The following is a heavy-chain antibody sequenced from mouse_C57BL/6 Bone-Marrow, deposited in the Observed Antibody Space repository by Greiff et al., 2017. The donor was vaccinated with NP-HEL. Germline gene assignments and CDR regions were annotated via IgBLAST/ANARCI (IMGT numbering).Heavy chain of an antibody. Sequence: QVQLQQSGPELVKPGASVKISCKASGYAFSSSWMNWVKQRPGKGLEWIGRIYPGDGDTNYNGKFKGKATLTADKSSSTAYMQLSSLTSEDSAVYFCARSGDGYVFDYWGQGTTLTVSS. CDR1: GYAFSSSW. D-gene: IGHD2-2*01. V-gene: IGHV1-82*01. J-gene: IGHJ2*01. CDR2: IYPGDGDT. CDR3: ARSGDGYVFDY.